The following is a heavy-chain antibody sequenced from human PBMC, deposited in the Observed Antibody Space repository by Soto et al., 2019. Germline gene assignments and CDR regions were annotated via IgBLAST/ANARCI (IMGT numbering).Heavy chain of an antibody. CDR2: INAGNGNT. V-gene: IGHV1-3*01. Sequence: ASVKVSCKASGYTFTSYAMHWVRQAPGQRLEWMGWINAGNGNTKYSQKFQGRVTITRDTSASTAYMELSSLRSEDTAVYYCARRLFGQIVVVTAPSRGPTDYWGQGTLVTVSS. CDR1: GYTFTSYA. D-gene: IGHD2-21*02. CDR3: ARRLFGQIVVVTAPSRGPTDY. J-gene: IGHJ4*02.